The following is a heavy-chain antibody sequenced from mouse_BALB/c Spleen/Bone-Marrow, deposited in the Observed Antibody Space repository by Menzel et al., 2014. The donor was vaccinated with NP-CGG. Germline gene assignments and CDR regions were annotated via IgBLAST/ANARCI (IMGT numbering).Heavy chain of an antibody. D-gene: IGHD2-12*01. J-gene: IGHJ4*01. V-gene: IGHV1S16*01. CDR2: INPSNGGT. CDR3: TKSRRAMDY. Sequence: VQLQESGAELVKPGASVKLSCKASGYTFSSDYMYWVKQRPGQGLEWIGEINPSNGGTNFNEKFKSKATLTVDKSSSTAYMQLSSLTSEDSAVYYCTKSRRAMDYWGQRTSVTVSP. CDR1: GYTFSSDY.